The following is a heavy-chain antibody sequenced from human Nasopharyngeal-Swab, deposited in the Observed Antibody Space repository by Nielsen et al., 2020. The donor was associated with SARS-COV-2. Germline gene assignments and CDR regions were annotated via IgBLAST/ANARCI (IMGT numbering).Heavy chain of an antibody. J-gene: IGHJ6*02. Sequence: GGSLRLSCATSGFNFNMYSMYWVRQAPGKGLEWVSSISSSSNYIYYGDSVKGRFTISRDNTQKSLYLEMNSLRVEDTAVYYCARDRHGDDSRNYYYGMDVWGQGTTVSVSS. D-gene: IGHD4-23*01. CDR2: ISSSSNYI. CDR3: ARDRHGDDSRNYYYGMDV. CDR1: GFNFNMYS. V-gene: IGHV3-21*01.